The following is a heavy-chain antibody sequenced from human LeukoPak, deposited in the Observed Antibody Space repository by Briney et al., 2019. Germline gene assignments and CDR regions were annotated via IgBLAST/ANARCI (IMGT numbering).Heavy chain of an antibody. CDR3: ARSRPAPKEFDH. CDR1: DDSISDYY. V-gene: IGHV4-4*09. J-gene: IGHJ4*02. D-gene: IGHD2-2*01. Sequence: SETLSLTCTVSDDSISDYYWSWIRQPPGKGLEWIGYICTRGTTNYNPSLKSRVTMSADTSKNQFSLTLDSVTAADTAVYYCARSRPAPKEFDHWGQGTLVTVSS. CDR2: ICTRGTT.